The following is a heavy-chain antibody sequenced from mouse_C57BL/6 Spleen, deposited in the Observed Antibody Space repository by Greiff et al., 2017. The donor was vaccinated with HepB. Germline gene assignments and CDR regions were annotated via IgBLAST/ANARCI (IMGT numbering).Heavy chain of an antibody. Sequence: QVQLQQPGAELVKPGASVKLSCKASGYTFTSYWMHWMKLRPGQGLEWIGMIHPNSGSTNYNEKFKSKATLTVDKSSSTAYMQLSSLTSEDSAVYYCAREVVGFDYWGQGTTLTVSS. D-gene: IGHD1-1*01. V-gene: IGHV1-64*01. CDR1: GYTFTSYW. CDR3: AREVVGFDY. CDR2: IHPNSGST. J-gene: IGHJ2*01.